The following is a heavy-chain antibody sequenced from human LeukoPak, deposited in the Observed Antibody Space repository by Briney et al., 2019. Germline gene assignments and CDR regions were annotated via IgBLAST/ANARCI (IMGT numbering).Heavy chain of an antibody. V-gene: IGHV4-38-2*02. CDR2: IYHSGST. Sequence: SETLSLTCTVSGYSISSGYYWGWIRQPPGKGLEWIGSIYHSGSTYYNPSLKSRVTISVDTSKNQFSLKLSSVTAADTAVYYCAKPSNYYGSATDAFDFWGQGTMVTVSS. D-gene: IGHD3-10*01. J-gene: IGHJ3*01. CDR1: GYSISSGYY. CDR3: AKPSNYYGSATDAFDF.